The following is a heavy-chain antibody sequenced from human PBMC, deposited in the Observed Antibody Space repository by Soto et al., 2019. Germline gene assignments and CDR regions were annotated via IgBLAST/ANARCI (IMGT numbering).Heavy chain of an antibody. V-gene: IGHV3-30*18. CDR3: AKVSHPQWELISYFDY. CDR1: GFTFSSYG. D-gene: IGHD1-26*01. CDR2: ISYDGRNK. J-gene: IGHJ4*02. Sequence: PGGSLRLSCAASGFTFSSYGIHWVRQAQGKGLDWVAVISYDGRNKYYADSVKGRFTISRDNSKNTLYLQMNSLRAEDTAVYYCAKVSHPQWELISYFDYWGQGTLVTVSS.